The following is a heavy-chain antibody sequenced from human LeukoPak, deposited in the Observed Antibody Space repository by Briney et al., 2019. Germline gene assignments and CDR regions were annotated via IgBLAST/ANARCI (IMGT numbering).Heavy chain of an antibody. CDR3: ARDVVRGVIGFDY. V-gene: IGHV3-7*03. CDR2: IKQDGSEK. J-gene: IGHJ4*02. Sequence: GGSLRLSCAASGFTFSSYWMSWVRQAPGKGLEWVANIKQDGSEKYYVDSVKGRFTISGDNAKNSLYLQMNSLRAEDTAVYYCARDVVRGVIGFDYWGQGTLVTVSS. D-gene: IGHD3-10*01. CDR1: GFTFSSYW.